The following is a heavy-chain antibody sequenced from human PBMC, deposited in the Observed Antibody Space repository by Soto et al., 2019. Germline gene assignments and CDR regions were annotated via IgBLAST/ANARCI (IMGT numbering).Heavy chain of an antibody. CDR2: ISAYNGNT. Sequence: QVQLVQSGAEVKKPGASVKVSCKASGYTFTSYVISWVRQAPGQGLEWMGWISAYNGNTNYVQKLQGRVTMTTTTSTSTAYMELRSLRSDDTAVYYCASYREQLVLYGMDVWGQGTTVTVSS. CDR3: ASYREQLVLYGMDV. J-gene: IGHJ6*02. D-gene: IGHD6-13*01. V-gene: IGHV1-18*01. CDR1: GYTFTSYV.